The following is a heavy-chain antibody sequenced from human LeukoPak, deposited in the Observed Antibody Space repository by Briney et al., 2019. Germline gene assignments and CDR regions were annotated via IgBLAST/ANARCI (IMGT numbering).Heavy chain of an antibody. V-gene: IGHV3-30*04. CDR1: GFTFSRYA. J-gene: IGHJ4*02. D-gene: IGHD5-12*01. Sequence: GGSLRLSCEASGFTFSRYAIHWVRQAPGKGLEWVAVISYDGTNEYFADSVKGRFTISRSNSKNTVYLQMNSLRTEDTALYYCARDASSDYDLGRYYFDHWGQGTLVTVAS. CDR3: ARDASSDYDLGRYYFDH. CDR2: ISYDGTNE.